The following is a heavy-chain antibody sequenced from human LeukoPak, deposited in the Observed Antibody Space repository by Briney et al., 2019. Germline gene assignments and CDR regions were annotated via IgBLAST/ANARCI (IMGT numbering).Heavy chain of an antibody. V-gene: IGHV3-23*01. Sequence: GGSLRLSCAASGFTFSSSAMSWVRQAPGKGLEWVSAISGSGGSTYYADSVKGRFTISRDNSKNTLYLQMNSLRAEDTAVYYCAKGFRSGWYLDYFDYWGQGTLVTVSS. CDR1: GFTFSSSA. J-gene: IGHJ4*02. CDR3: AKGFRSGWYLDYFDY. D-gene: IGHD6-19*01. CDR2: ISGSGGST.